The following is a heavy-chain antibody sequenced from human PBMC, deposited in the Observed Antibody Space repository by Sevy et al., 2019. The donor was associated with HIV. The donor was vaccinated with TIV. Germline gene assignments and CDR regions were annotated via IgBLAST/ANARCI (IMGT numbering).Heavy chain of an antibody. CDR2: ISHSTNTR. CDR3: ARERYFYDTTTFPENDY. Sequence: GGSLRLSCAASGFTFSSFGMNWVRQAPGKGLEWISYISHSTNTRLYAASVTGRFSISRDNARNPLYLQMNSLRAEDTAGYYCARERYFYDTTTFPENDYWGRGTLVTVSS. CDR1: GFTFSSFG. J-gene: IGHJ4*02. V-gene: IGHV3-48*01. D-gene: IGHD3-22*01.